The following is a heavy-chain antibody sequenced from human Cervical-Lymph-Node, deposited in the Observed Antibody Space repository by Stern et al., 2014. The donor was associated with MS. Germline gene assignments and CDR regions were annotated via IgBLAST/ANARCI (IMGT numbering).Heavy chain of an antibody. J-gene: IGHJ6*02. CDR3: ATHRGRVTYYYGLDV. CDR1: GYTLTEMS. CDR2: YDPKQGEA. D-gene: IGHD2-21*02. V-gene: IGHV1-24*01. Sequence: QVQLVQSGAEVKKPGASVKVSCKVSGYTLTEMSMHWVRQAPGKGLEWMGGYDPKQGEAVYAQKIQGRVAMAEDRSTDTAYMELTSLRSDDTAVYYCATHRGRVTYYYGLDVWGQGTTVTVSS.